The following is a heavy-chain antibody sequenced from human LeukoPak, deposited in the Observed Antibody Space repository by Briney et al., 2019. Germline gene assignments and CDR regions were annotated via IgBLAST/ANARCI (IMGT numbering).Heavy chain of an antibody. D-gene: IGHD6-13*01. J-gene: IGHJ5*02. CDR1: GYTFTNYG. CDR3: ARDSSSWYSFDP. V-gene: IGHV1-18*01. CDR2: ISAYNGNT. Sequence: ASVKVSCKASGYTFTNYGISWVRQAPGQGLEWTGWISAYNGNTNYAQKLQGRVTMTTDTSTSTAYMELRSLRSDDTAVYYCARDSSSWYSFDPWGQGTLVTVSS.